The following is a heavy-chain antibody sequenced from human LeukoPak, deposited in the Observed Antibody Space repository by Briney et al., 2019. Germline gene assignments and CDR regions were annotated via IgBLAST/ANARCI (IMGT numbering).Heavy chain of an antibody. V-gene: IGHV3-30*02. CDR1: GFTFSSYG. Sequence: GGSLRLSCAASGFTFSSYGMHWVRQAPGKGLEWVAFIRYDGSNKYYADSVKGRFTISRDNSKNTLYLQMNSLRAEDTAVYYCAKDRYYYDSSGYVVYWGQGTLVTVSS. D-gene: IGHD3-22*01. CDR3: AKDRYYYDSSGYVVY. J-gene: IGHJ4*02. CDR2: IRYDGSNK.